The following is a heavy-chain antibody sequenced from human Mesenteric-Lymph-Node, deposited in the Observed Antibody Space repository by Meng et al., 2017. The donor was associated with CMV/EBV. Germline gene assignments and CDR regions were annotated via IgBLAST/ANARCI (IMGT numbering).Heavy chain of an antibody. CDR3: TTSVRYCTSTTCYNPLLY. CDR2: VDPEDGEM. V-gene: IGHV1-69-2*01. D-gene: IGHD2-2*02. CDR1: FHDSY. J-gene: IGHJ4*02. Sequence: FHDSYIHWGQPAPGKGLEWMGLVDPEDGEMVHAERFQGRVTITADASTGTAFMEVTSLTSDDTAVYYCTTSVRYCTSTTCYNPLLYWGQGTLVTVSS.